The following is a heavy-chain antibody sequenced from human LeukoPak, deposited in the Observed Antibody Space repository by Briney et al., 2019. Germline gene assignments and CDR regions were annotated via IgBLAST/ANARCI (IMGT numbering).Heavy chain of an antibody. V-gene: IGHV1-69*04. Sequence: SVKVSCKASGGTFSSYAISWVRQAPGQGLERMGRIIPILGIANYAQKFQGRVTITADKSTSTAYMELSSLRSEDTAVYYCARDLNLRGHDYDSSGYFLDDYWGQGTLVTVSS. CDR1: GGTFSSYA. D-gene: IGHD3-22*01. CDR3: ARDLNLRGHDYDSSGYFLDDY. CDR2: IIPILGIA. J-gene: IGHJ4*02.